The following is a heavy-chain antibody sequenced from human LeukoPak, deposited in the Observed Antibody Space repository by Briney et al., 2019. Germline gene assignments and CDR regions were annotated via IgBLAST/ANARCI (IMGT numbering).Heavy chain of an antibody. CDR1: GYTFTSYD. D-gene: IGHD5-12*01. CDR3: ARDRSSGYEDNFDY. J-gene: IGHJ4*02. V-gene: IGHV1-2*02. CDR2: INPNSGGT. Sequence: APVKVSCKASGYTFTSYDINWVRQATGQGLEWMGWINPNSGGTNYAQKFQGRVTMTRDTSISTAYMELSRLRSDDTAVYYCARDRSSGYEDNFDYWGQGTLVTVSA.